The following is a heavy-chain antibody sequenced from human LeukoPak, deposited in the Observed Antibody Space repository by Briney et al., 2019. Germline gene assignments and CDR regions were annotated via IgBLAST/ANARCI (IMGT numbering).Heavy chain of an antibody. V-gene: IGHV4-34*01. D-gene: IGHD3-22*01. CDR1: GGSFSVYY. CDR2: INHSGST. CDR3: ARGPTMIVVATSRWFDP. J-gene: IGHJ5*02. Sequence: SSETLSLTCAVYGGSFSVYYWSWIRQPPGKGLEWIGEINHSGSTNYNPSLKSRVTISVDTSKNQFSLKLSSVTAADTAVYYCARGPTMIVVATSRWFDPWGRGTLVTVSS.